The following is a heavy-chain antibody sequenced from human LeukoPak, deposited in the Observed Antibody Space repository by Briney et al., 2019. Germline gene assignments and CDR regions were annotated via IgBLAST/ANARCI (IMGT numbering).Heavy chain of an antibody. J-gene: IGHJ3*02. Sequence: ASVKVSCKASGYTITGYYIHWVRQAPGQGLEWMGWINPNSGDTNYAQKFQGRVTMTRDTSISTAYMELSRLRSDDTAVYYCARVRTRKSIPGDAFDIWGQGTMVTVSS. CDR2: INPNSGDT. D-gene: IGHD3-3*02. CDR3: ARVRTRKSIPGDAFDI. V-gene: IGHV1-2*02. CDR1: GYTITGYY.